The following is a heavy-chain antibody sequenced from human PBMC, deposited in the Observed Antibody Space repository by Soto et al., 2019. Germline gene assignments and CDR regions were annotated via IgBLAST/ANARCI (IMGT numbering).Heavy chain of an antibody. CDR3: VRDGSKTLRDCFDP. Sequence: SETLSLTCSVSGGSMSKFYRSWIRKTAGKGLEWMGRVYATGTSDYNPSLRSRIAMSVDISKKTFSLRLRSVTAADTGVYYCVRDGSKTLRDCFDPWGQGILVTVSS. CDR2: VYATGTS. D-gene: IGHD4-17*01. J-gene: IGHJ5*02. V-gene: IGHV4-4*07. CDR1: GGSMSKFY.